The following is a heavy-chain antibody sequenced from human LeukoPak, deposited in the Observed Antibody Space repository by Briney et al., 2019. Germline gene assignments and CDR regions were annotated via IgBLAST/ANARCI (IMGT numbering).Heavy chain of an antibody. D-gene: IGHD2-2*02. J-gene: IGHJ5*02. CDR2: IIPIFGTA. V-gene: IGHV1-69*13. CDR3: ASSVVVPAAIRGWFDP. CDR1: GGTFSSYA. Sequence: SVKVSCKASGGTFSSYAISWVRQAPGQGLEWMGGIIPIFGTANYAQKFQGRVTITADESASTAYMELSSLRSEDTAVYYCASSVVVPAAIRGWFDPWGQGTLVTVSS.